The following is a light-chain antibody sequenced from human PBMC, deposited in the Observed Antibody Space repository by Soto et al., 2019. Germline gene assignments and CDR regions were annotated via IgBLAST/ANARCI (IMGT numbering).Light chain of an antibody. CDR2: RAS. J-gene: IGKJ2*01. CDR3: QHHYPYSPET. V-gene: IGKV1-5*01. Sequence: DIQMTQSPSPLSASVGDRVTITCRASQPINRWLAWYQQKPGKAPKLLIYRASSLESGVPSRFSGSGSGTEFTLTISNLEPDDFATYYCQHHYPYSPETFGQGTKLEIK. CDR1: QPINRW.